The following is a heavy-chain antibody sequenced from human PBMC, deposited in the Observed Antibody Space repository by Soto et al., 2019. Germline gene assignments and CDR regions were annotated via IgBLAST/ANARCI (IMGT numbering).Heavy chain of an antibody. CDR1: TLPLSSYA. CDR3: AKATAAAGTSSWFDP. CDR2: LSGSGGST. D-gene: IGHD6-13*01. V-gene: IGHV3-23*01. Sequence: GGFLTLSCSVSTLPLSSYAMSFFRPPQRNGLEWVSGLSGSGGSTYYADSVKGRFTISRDNSKNTLYLQMNSLRAEDTAVYYCAKATAAAGTSSWFDPWGQRTL. J-gene: IGHJ5*02.